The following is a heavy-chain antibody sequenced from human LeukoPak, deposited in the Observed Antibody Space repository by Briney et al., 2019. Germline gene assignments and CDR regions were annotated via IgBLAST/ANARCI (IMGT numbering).Heavy chain of an antibody. V-gene: IGHV1-18*01. J-gene: IGHJ3*02. Sequence: GASVKVSCKASGYTFTSYGISWVRQAPGQGLEWMGWISAYNGNTNYAQKLQGRVTMTTDTSTSTAYMELRSLRSDDTAVYYCARVIMITFGGVIVDAFDIWGQGTMVTVSS. CDR2: ISAYNGNT. CDR1: GYTFTSYG. CDR3: ARVIMITFGGVIVDAFDI. D-gene: IGHD3-16*02.